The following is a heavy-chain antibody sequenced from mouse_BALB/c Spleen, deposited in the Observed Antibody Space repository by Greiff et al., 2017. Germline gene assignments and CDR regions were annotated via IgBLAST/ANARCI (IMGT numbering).Heavy chain of an antibody. V-gene: IGHV5-17*02. CDR1: GFTFSSFG. J-gene: IGHJ2*01. CDR3: ARKDTTVALDY. CDR2: ISSGSSTI. Sequence: DVKLVESGGGLVQPGGSRKLSCAASGFTFSSFGMHWVRQAPEKGLEWVAYISSGSSTIYYADTVKGRFTISRDNPKNTLFLQMTSLRSEDTAMYYCARKDTTVALDYWGQGTTLTVSS. D-gene: IGHD1-1*01.